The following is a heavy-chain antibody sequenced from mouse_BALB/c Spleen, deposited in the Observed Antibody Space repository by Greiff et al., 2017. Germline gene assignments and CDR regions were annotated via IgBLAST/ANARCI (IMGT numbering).Heavy chain of an antibody. J-gene: IGHJ2*01. CDR3: AREGYGGYFDY. V-gene: IGHV1-54*01. D-gene: IGHD1-1*02. Sequence: QVQLKQSGAELVRPGTSVKVSCKASGYAFTNYLIEWVKQRPGQGLEWIGVINPGSGGTNYNEKFKGKATLTADKSSSTAYMQLSSLTSDDSAVYFCAREGYGGYFDYWGQGTTLTVSS. CDR1: GYAFTNYL. CDR2: INPGSGGT.